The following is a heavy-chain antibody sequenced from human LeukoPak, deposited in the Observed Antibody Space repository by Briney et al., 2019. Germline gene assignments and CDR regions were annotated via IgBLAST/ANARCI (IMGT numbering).Heavy chain of an antibody. CDR1: GFTFSTYG. J-gene: IGHJ4*02. D-gene: IGHD6-19*01. Sequence: GGSLRLSCAASGFTFSTYGMHWVRQAPGKGLEWVAVILSDGSNKYYADSVKGRFTISRDNSKNTLYLQMNSLRAEDTAVYFCARDRAPKGIAVAGSDYWGQGTLVTVSS. CDR3: ARDRAPKGIAVAGSDY. V-gene: IGHV3-30*03. CDR2: ILSDGSNK.